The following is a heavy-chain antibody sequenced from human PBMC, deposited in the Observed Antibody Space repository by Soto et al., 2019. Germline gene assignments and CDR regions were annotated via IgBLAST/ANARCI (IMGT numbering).Heavy chain of an antibody. Sequence: LSLTCTVSGGSISSYYWIWIRHPAGKGLEWIGRIYTSGSTNYNPSLKSRVTMSVDTSKNQFSLKLSSVTAADTAVYYCAREFGEPYYYYGMDVWGQGTTVTVS. CDR3: AREFGEPYYYYGMDV. J-gene: IGHJ6*02. CDR2: IYTSGST. D-gene: IGHD3-10*01. CDR1: GGSISSYY. V-gene: IGHV4-4*07.